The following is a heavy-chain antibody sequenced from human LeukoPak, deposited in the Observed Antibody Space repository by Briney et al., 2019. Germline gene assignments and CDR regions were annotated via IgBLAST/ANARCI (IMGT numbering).Heavy chain of an antibody. CDR3: ARDNGAFGGVVALGGMDV. D-gene: IGHD3-16*02. Sequence: SETLSLTCTVSGGSINNYYWSWIRQPPGKGLEWIGYIFYSGSTNYNPSLKSRVTASVDTSKNQFSLKLSSVTAADSAVYYCARDNGAFGGVVALGGMDVWGQGTTVTVSS. J-gene: IGHJ6*02. CDR2: IFYSGST. CDR1: GGSINNYY. V-gene: IGHV4-59*01.